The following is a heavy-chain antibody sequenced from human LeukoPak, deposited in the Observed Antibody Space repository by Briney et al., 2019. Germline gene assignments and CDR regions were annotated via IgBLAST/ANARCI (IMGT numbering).Heavy chain of an antibody. CDR3: ARHLMVRGVPYWFDP. CDR2: IDPSDSYN. V-gene: IGHV5-10-1*01. Sequence: GESLKISCKGSGYSFTSYWISWVRQMPGKGLEWMGRIDPSDSYNNYSPSFKGHVTISTDKSISTAYLQWSSLKASDTAMYYCARHLMVRGVPYWFDPWGQGTLVTVSS. CDR1: GYSFTSYW. J-gene: IGHJ5*02. D-gene: IGHD3-10*01.